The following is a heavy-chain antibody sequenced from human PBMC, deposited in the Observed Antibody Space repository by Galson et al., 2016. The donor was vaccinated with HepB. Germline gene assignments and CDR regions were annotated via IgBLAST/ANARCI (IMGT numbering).Heavy chain of an antibody. CDR3: ARGRHDLPGLFDY. CDR1: GGTFRNYA. J-gene: IGHJ4*02. Sequence: SVKVSCKASGGTFRNYAVSWVRQAPGQGLEWMGGIIPVFDTPSYARKFQDRLTFTADKSTSTAYMELTSLNSDDTAVYYCARGRHDLPGLFDYWGQGTHLTVSS. V-gene: IGHV1-69*06. D-gene: IGHD1-1*01. CDR2: IIPVFDTP.